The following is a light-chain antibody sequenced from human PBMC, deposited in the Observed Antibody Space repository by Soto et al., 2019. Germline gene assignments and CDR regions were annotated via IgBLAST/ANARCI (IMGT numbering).Light chain of an antibody. J-gene: IGKJ5*01. CDR2: GAS. Sequence: IVLTQSPGTLSLSPWQGDTLSRGPSQSVSSSYLAWYQQKPGQYPRLLIYGASSRATGIPDRFSGSGSGTDFTLTISRLEPEDFAVFYCQQYGSSPINFGQGTQLEI. CDR3: QQYGSSPIN. V-gene: IGKV3-20*01. CDR1: QSVSSSY.